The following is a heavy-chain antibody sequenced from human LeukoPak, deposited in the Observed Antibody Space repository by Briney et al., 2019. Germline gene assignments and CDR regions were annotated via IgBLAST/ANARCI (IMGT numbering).Heavy chain of an antibody. CDR2: INHSGST. V-gene: IGHV4-34*01. CDR1: GGSFSGYY. J-gene: IGHJ4*02. D-gene: IGHD5-18*01. Sequence: SETLSLTCAVYGGSFSGYYWSWIRQPPGKGLEWIGEINHSGSTNYNPSLKSRVTISVDTSKNQFSLKLSSVTAADTAVYYCARGGRGYSYGFMVVGAFDYWGQGTLVTVSS. CDR3: ARGGRGYSYGFMVVGAFDY.